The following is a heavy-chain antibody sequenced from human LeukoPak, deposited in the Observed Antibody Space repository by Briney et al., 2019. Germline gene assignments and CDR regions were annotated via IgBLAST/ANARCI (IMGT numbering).Heavy chain of an antibody. V-gene: IGHV4-34*01. CDR3: ASGGVRVGPLIAARPDFDY. J-gene: IGHJ4*02. CDR2: INHSGST. CDR1: GGSFSGYY. D-gene: IGHD6-6*01. Sequence: SETLSLTCAVYGGSFSGYYWSWIRQPPGKGLEWIGEINHSGSTNYNPSLKSRVTISVDTSKNQFSLKLSSVTAADTAVYYCASGGVRVGPLIAARPDFDYWGQGTLVTVSS.